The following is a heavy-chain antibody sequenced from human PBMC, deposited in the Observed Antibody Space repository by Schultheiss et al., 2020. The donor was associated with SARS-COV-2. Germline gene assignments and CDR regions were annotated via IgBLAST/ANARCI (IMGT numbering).Heavy chain of an antibody. CDR2: IWYDGSNK. CDR3: ARVRYGGNGLGYFDY. V-gene: IGHV3-33*01. J-gene: IGHJ4*02. D-gene: IGHD4-23*01. Sequence: GGSLRLSCAASGFTFSSYGMHWVRQAPGKGLEWVAVIWYDGSNKYYADSVKGRFTISRDNSKNTLYLQMNSLRAEDTAVYYCARVRYGGNGLGYFDYWGQGTLVTVSS. CDR1: GFTFSSYG.